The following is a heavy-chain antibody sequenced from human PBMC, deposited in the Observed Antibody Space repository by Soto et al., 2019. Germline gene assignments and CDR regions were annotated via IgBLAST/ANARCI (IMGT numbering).Heavy chain of an antibody. CDR1: GGSISSYY. D-gene: IGHD3-22*01. CDR3: ARGHYDSSGYYPFLFDY. V-gene: IGHV4-59*01. J-gene: IGHJ4*02. CDR2: IYYSGST. Sequence: SETLSLTCPVSGGSISSYYWSWIRQPPGKGLEWIGYIYYSGSTNYNPSLKSRVTISVDTSKNQFSLKLSSVTAADTAVYYCARGHYDSSGYYPFLFDYWGQGTLVTVSS.